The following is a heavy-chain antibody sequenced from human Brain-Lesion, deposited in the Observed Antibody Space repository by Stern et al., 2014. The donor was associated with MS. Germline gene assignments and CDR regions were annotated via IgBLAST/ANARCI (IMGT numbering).Heavy chain of an antibody. CDR2: VSYDGSNK. J-gene: IGHJ5*02. CDR3: AKDRQYLTYFFDH. V-gene: IGHV3-30*18. Sequence: QVQLVQSGGGVVQPGRTLRLSCVASGFTFGSCAMHWVRQAPGKGLEWVAGVSYDGSNKYYADSVKGRFTISRDNSQNTLYIQMSSLRPEDTAVYYCAKDRQYLTYFFDHWGQGSLVTVSS. D-gene: IGHD2/OR15-2a*01. CDR1: GFTFGSCA.